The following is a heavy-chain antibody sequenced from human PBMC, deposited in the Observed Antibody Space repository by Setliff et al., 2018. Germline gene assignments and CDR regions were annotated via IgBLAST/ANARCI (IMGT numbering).Heavy chain of an antibody. V-gene: IGHV5-51*04. CDR1: GYSFTSYW. CDR3: ARESYDSSGYIYYFDY. J-gene: IGHJ4*02. CDR2: IYPGDSDT. Sequence: GESLKISCKGSGYSFTSYWIGWVRQMPGKGLEWMGIIYPGDSDTRYSPSFQGQVTISADKPISTAYLQWSSLKASDTAMYYCARESYDSSGYIYYFDYWGQGSLVTVSS. D-gene: IGHD3-22*01.